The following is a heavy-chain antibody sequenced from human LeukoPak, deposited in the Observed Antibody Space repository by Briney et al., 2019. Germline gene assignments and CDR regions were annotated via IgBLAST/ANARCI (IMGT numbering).Heavy chain of an antibody. D-gene: IGHD3-22*01. Sequence: GGSLRLSCAASGFTFSSYAMSWVRQAPGKGLEWVSAISGSGGSTYYVDSVKGRFTISRDNSKTTLYLQMNSLRAEDTAVYYCAKGPLHDYYDSSGYPRAPWGQGTLVTVSS. J-gene: IGHJ5*02. CDR3: AKGPLHDYYDSSGYPRAP. V-gene: IGHV3-23*01. CDR1: GFTFSSYA. CDR2: ISGSGGST.